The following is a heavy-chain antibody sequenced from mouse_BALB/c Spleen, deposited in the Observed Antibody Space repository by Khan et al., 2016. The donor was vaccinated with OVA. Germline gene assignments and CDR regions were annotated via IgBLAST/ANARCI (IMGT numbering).Heavy chain of an antibody. Sequence: VQLQESGPELLKPGASVKISCKATGYTFTDYYIKWVKQKPGQGLEWIGWIYPGSANTKYNEKFKGKATLTVDTSSSTAYMQLSSLTSEDTAVYFCAGSAVVSTRDALDYWGQGTSVTVSS. CDR1: GYTFTDYY. V-gene: IGHV1-84*02. CDR3: AGSAVVSTRDALDY. J-gene: IGHJ4*01. CDR2: IYPGSANT. D-gene: IGHD3-3*01.